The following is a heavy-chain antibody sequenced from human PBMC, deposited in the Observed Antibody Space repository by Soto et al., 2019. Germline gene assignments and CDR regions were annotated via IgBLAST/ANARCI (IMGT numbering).Heavy chain of an antibody. D-gene: IGHD3-3*01. V-gene: IGHV3-9*01. CDR2: ISWNSGSI. CDR1: GFTFDDYA. CDR3: ATTIFGAIDP. Sequence: EVQLVESGGGLVQPGRSLRLSCEASGFTFDDYAMHWVRQAPGQGLEWVSGISWNSGSIGYADSVKGRFTISRDNAKNSLYLQMNSLRAEDTALYYCATTIFGAIDPWGQGPLVTVSS. J-gene: IGHJ5*02.